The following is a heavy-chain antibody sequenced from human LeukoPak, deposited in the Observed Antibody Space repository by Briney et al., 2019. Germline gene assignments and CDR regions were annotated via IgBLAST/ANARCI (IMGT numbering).Heavy chain of an antibody. CDR3: ARDDGEGNTFDF. Sequence: PSETLSLTCTVSGXSISSYYWSWIRQPPGKGLEWIGYIYYSGSTNYNPSLKSRVTISVDTSKNQFSLKLSSVTAADTAVYYCARDDGEGNTFDFWGQGTMVTVSS. CDR2: IYYSGST. D-gene: IGHD7-27*01. V-gene: IGHV4-59*01. CDR1: GXSISSYY. J-gene: IGHJ3*01.